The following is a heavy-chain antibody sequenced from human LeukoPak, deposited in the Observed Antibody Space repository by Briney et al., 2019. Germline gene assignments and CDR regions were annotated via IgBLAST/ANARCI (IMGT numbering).Heavy chain of an antibody. J-gene: IGHJ4*02. D-gene: IGHD5-12*01. Sequence: GGSLRLSCAASGFTFSTYWMSWVRQAPGKGLEWVANTKQDGSIKYYVDSVKGRFTISRDNAKNSLYLQLNSLRAGDTAVYYCATTIRDSPWDYWGQGTLVTVSS. V-gene: IGHV3-7*01. CDR1: GFTFSTYW. CDR2: TKQDGSIK. CDR3: ATTIRDSPWDY.